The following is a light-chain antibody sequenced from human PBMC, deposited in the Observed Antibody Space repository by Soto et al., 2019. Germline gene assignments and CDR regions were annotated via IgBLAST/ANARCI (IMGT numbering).Light chain of an antibody. CDR3: QQCDSYWT. J-gene: IGKJ2*01. CDR2: DAS. CDR1: QNINNW. Sequence: DIQMTQSPSTLSASVGDRVTITCRASQNINNWLAWLQQRPGQAPKLLISDASNLESVVPSRFAGSGFGTDFPLTISNLHHEYAATYYCQQCDSYWTFGQGTKLEI. V-gene: IGKV1-5*01.